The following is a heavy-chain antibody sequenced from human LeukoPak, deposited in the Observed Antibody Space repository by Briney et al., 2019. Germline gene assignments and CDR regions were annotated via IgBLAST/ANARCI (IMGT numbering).Heavy chain of an antibody. Sequence: GGSLRLSCAASGFTFSNYNMNWVRQAPGRGLEWISYISSSSSTIYYADSVKGRFTISRDTTKNSLYLQMNSLRAEDTAVYYCAADGGDYGDYPFDYWGQGTLVTVSS. CDR1: GFTFSNYN. D-gene: IGHD4-17*01. CDR2: ISSSSSTI. CDR3: AADGGDYGDYPFDY. V-gene: IGHV3-48*04. J-gene: IGHJ4*02.